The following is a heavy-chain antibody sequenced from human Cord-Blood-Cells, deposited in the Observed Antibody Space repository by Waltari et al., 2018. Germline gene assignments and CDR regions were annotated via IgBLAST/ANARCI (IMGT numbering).Heavy chain of an antibody. D-gene: IGHD2-15*01. CDR1: GGSVSSGSYY. J-gene: IGHJ5*02. Sequence: QVQLQESGPGLVKPSETLSLTCTVSGGSVSSGSYYWSWIRQPPGKGLEWIGYIYYSGSTNYNPSLKSRVTISVDTSKNQFSLKLSSVTAADTAVYYCARGIYSWFDPWGQGTLVTVSS. CDR2: IYYSGST. V-gene: IGHV4-61*01. CDR3: ARGIYSWFDP.